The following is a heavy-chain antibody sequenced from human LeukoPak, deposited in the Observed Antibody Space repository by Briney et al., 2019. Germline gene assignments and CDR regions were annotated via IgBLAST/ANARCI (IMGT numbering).Heavy chain of an antibody. J-gene: IGHJ4*02. CDR2: ISITSTYV. Sequence: GGSLRLSCGASGFIFSNYNMNWVRQAPEEGLERVSSISITSTYVYYADSVKGRFTISRDNAKNSLYLQMNSLKAEDTAVYYCARAPHYCSSTSCHFDYWGQGTLVTVSS. CDR1: GFIFSNYN. V-gene: IGHV3-21*01. CDR3: ARAPHYCSSTSCHFDY. D-gene: IGHD2-2*01.